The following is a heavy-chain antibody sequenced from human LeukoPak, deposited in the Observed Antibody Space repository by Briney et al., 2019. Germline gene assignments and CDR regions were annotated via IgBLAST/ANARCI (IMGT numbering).Heavy chain of an antibody. J-gene: IGHJ4*02. Sequence: PSETLSLTCTVSGGSISSGSYYWSWIRQPAGKGLEWIGRIYTSGSTNYNPSLKSRVTISVDTSKNQFSLKLISVTAADTAVYYCARDRAYYYDSTQYPIWGQGTLVTVSS. D-gene: IGHD3-22*01. CDR1: GGSISSGSYY. V-gene: IGHV4-61*02. CDR2: IYTSGST. CDR3: ARDRAYYYDSTQYPI.